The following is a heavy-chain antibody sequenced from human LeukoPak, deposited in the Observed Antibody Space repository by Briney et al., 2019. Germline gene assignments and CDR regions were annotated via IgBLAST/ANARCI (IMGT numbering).Heavy chain of an antibody. V-gene: IGHV3-7*01. Sequence: GGSLRLSCAASGFTFSSYWMSWVRQAPGKGLEWVANIKQDGSEKYYVDSVKGRFTISRDNAKNSLYLQMNSLRAEDTAVYYCARGPTRRRQDGYNYDYWGQGTLVTVSS. CDR2: IKQDGSEK. D-gene: IGHD5-24*01. J-gene: IGHJ4*02. CDR1: GFTFSSYW. CDR3: ARGPTRRRQDGYNYDY.